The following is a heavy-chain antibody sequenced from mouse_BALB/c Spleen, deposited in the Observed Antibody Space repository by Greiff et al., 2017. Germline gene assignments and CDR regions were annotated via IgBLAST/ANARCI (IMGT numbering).Heavy chain of an antibody. CDR1: GYTFTDYE. Sequence: LQESGAELVRPGASVTLSCKASGYTFTDYEMHWVKQTPVHGLEWIGAIDPETGGTAYNQKFKGKATLTADKSSSTAYMEHRSLTSEDSAVYYCTRYGGYYSFDVWGAGTTVTVSS. D-gene: IGHD2-3*01. CDR3: TRYGGYYSFDV. V-gene: IGHV1-15*01. CDR2: IDPETGGT. J-gene: IGHJ1*01.